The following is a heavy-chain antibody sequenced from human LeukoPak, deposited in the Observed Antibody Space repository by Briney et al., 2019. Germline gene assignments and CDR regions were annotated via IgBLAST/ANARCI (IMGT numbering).Heavy chain of an antibody. CDR3: ARDNSVRDEAWWFNP. D-gene: IGHD5-24*01. CDR1: GYTFTSNY. Sequence: ASVKVSCKAFGYTFTSNYMHWVRQAPGQGPEWMGLISPSGGSTTYAQKFQGRVTLTRDMSTSADYLELSSLSSEDTAVYYCARDNSVRDEAWWFNPWGQGTLVTVSS. J-gene: IGHJ5*02. V-gene: IGHV1-46*01. CDR2: ISPSGGST.